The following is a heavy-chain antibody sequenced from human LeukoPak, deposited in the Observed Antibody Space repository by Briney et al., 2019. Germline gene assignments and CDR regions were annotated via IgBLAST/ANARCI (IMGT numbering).Heavy chain of an antibody. CDR2: ISYDGSNK. V-gene: IGHV3-30*18. CDR1: GFTFSDHY. J-gene: IGHJ4*02. D-gene: IGHD1-26*01. CDR3: AKLEGGATTGDY. Sequence: GGSLRLSCAASGFTFSDHYMDWVRQAPGKGLEWVAVISYDGSNKYYADSVKGRFTISRDNSKNTLYLQMNSLRAEDTAVYYCAKLEGGATTGDYWGQGTLVTVSS.